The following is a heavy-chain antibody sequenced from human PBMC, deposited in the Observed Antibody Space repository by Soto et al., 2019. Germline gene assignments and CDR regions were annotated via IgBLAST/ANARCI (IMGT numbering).Heavy chain of an antibody. D-gene: IGHD3-10*01. Sequence: QVQLVESGGGVVQPGRSLRLSCAASGFTFSSYGMHWVRQAPGKGLEWVAVISYDGSNKYYADAVKGRFTISRDNSKNTLYRQMNSLRAEDPAVYYCAKDPSPSITMVRGVMGRYGYWGQGTLVTVSS. CDR2: ISYDGSNK. CDR3: AKDPSPSITMVRGVMGRYGY. CDR1: GFTFSSYG. J-gene: IGHJ4*02. V-gene: IGHV3-30*18.